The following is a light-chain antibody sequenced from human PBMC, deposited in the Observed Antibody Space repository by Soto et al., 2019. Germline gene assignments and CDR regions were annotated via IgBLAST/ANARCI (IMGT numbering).Light chain of an antibody. Sequence: DIQMTQSPSSLSASVGDRVTITCRTSQSVSYYLNWFQQKPGKAPKLLIHAASSLQSGVPSRFSGSGSGTDFTLTISSLQPDDSATYYCQQTYETPRAFGQGTKVEIK. CDR1: QSVSYY. J-gene: IGKJ1*01. CDR2: AAS. V-gene: IGKV1-39*01. CDR3: QQTYETPRA.